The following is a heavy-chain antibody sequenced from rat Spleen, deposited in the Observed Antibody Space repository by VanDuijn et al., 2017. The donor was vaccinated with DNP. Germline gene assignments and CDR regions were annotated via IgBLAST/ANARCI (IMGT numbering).Heavy chain of an antibody. Sequence: EVQLVESGGGLVQPGRSLKLSCAASGFTFSDYYMAWVRQAPTKGLELVATISTSGSRTYYPDSVKGRFTISRDNAKSSLYLQMNSLKSEDTATYYCARQDTMMVIITPSKGAMDAWGQGTSVTVSS. D-gene: IGHD1-12*03. CDR2: ISTSGSRT. V-gene: IGHV5-25*01. J-gene: IGHJ4*01. CDR1: GFTFSDYY. CDR3: ARQDTMMVIITPSKGAMDA.